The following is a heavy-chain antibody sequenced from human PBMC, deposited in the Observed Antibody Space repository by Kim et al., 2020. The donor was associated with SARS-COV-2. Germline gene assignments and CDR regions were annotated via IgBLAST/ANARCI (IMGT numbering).Heavy chain of an antibody. CDR2: ISSSSSTI. D-gene: IGHD3-22*01. CDR1: GFTFSSYS. Sequence: GGSLRLSCAASGFTFSSYSINWVRQAPGKGLEWVSYISSSSSTIYYADSVKGRFTISRDNAKNSLNLQMNSLRDEDTAVYYCARDTGYYFDSSGYGDAFDIWGQGTMVTVSS. V-gene: IGHV3-48*02. CDR3: ARDTGYYFDSSGYGDAFDI. J-gene: IGHJ3*02.